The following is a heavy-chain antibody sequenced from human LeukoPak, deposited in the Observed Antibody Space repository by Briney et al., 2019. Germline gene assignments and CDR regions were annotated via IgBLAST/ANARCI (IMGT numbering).Heavy chain of an antibody. CDR2: ISAYNGHT. CDR1: GYTLTSYG. CDR3: AMASRYYYDSSGYYPPDY. V-gene: IGHV1-18*01. D-gene: IGHD3-22*01. Sequence: GASVKVSCKASGYTLTSYGISWVRQAPGQGLEWMGWISAYNGHTNYAQKFQGRVTITTDTSTSTAYMELRSLRSDDTAVYYCAMASRYYYDSSGYYPPDYWGQGTLVTVSS. J-gene: IGHJ4*02.